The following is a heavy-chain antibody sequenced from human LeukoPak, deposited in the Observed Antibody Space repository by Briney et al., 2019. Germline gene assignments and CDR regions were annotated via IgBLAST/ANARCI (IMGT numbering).Heavy chain of an antibody. J-gene: IGHJ4*02. D-gene: IGHD5-12*01. CDR2: FDPEDGET. CDR1: GYTLTELS. Sequence: AXVKVSCKVSGYTLTELSMHWVRQAPGKGGEGMGGFDPEDGETIYAQKLKGRVTMTEDTSTNTAYMELSSLGSEDTVVYYCATRPWLRFDSEYWGQGTLVTVSS. CDR3: ATRPWLRFDSEY. V-gene: IGHV1-24*01.